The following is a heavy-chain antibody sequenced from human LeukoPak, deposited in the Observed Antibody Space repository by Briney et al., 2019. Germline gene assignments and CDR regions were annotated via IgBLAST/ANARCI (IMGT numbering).Heavy chain of an antibody. Sequence: PGGSLRLSCAASRFIFSNYAMSWVRQAPGKGLEWISSITGGGYSTYYTDSVKGRFTISRDNSKNTLYLQMNGLTADDTAVYYCARPPSITNPYYGLDVWGQGTTVTVSS. CDR2: ITGGGYST. CDR1: RFIFSNYA. CDR3: ARPPSITNPYYGLDV. J-gene: IGHJ6*02. V-gene: IGHV3-23*01. D-gene: IGHD3-3*01.